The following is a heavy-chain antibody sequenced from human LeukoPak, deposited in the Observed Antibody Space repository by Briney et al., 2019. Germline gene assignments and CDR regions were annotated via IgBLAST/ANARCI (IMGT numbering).Heavy chain of an antibody. Sequence: PGGSLRLSSAASGFTFSSYSMNWVRQAPGKGLEWVSSISSSSSYIYYADSVKGRFTISRDNAKNSLYLQMNSLRAEDTAVYYCATGRIAVADSFDYWGQGTLVTVSS. CDR2: ISSSSSYI. D-gene: IGHD6-19*01. CDR3: ATGRIAVADSFDY. J-gene: IGHJ4*02. CDR1: GFTFSSYS. V-gene: IGHV3-21*01.